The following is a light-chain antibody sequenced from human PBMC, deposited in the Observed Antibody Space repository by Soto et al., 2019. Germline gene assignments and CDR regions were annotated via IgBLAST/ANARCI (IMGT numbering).Light chain of an antibody. CDR1: SSDIGGYDY. CDR3: SSYAGSNTFG. Sequence: QSVLTQPPSASGSPGQSVTISCTGTSSDIGGYDYVSWHQHHPGKAPKLMLYDVSKRPSGVPARFSGSKSGNTASLTVSGLQVEDEADYYCSSYAGSNTFGFGNGTKVTVL. V-gene: IGLV2-8*01. J-gene: IGLJ1*01. CDR2: DVS.